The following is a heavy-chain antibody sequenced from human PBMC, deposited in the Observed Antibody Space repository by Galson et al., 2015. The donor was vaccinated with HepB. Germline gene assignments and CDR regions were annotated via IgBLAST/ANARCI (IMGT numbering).Heavy chain of an antibody. CDR1: GFTFRSFA. Sequence: SLRLSCAASGFTFRSFAMSWVRQAPGKGLEWVSAISGSGGSTYYADSAKGRFTISRDTSKNTLYLQITGLRAEDTAVYYCAKVVKDGYNTYYYYGMDVWGHGTTVTVSS. V-gene: IGHV3-23*01. D-gene: IGHD5-24*01. J-gene: IGHJ6*02. CDR3: AKVVKDGYNTYYYYGMDV. CDR2: ISGSGGST.